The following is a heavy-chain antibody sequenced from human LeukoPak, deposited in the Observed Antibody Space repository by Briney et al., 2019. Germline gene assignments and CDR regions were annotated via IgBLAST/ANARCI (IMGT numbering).Heavy chain of an antibody. CDR1: GFTFSSYS. CDR3: AKAPRGSLQDAFDI. J-gene: IGHJ3*02. CDR2: ISSSSSYI. D-gene: IGHD3-10*01. Sequence: GGSLRLSCAASGFTFSSYSMNWVRQAPGKGLEWVSSISSSSSYIYYADSVKGRFTISRDNAKNSLYLQMNSLRAEDTAVYYCAKAPRGSLQDAFDIWGQGTMVTVSS. V-gene: IGHV3-21*01.